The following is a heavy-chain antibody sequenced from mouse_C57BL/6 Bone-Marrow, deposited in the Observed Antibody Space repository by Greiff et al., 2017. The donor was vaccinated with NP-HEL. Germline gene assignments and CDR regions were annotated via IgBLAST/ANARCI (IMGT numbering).Heavy chain of an antibody. CDR3: ARNYYGSSYDWYFDV. Sequence: EVKLQESGGGLVQPGGSLSLSCAASGFTFTDYYMSWVRQPPGKALEWLGFIRNKANGYTTEYSASVKGRFTISRDNSQSILYLQMNALRAEDSATYYCARNYYGSSYDWYFDVWGTGTTVTVSS. J-gene: IGHJ1*03. CDR1: GFTFTDYY. V-gene: IGHV7-3*01. D-gene: IGHD1-1*01. CDR2: IRNKANGYTT.